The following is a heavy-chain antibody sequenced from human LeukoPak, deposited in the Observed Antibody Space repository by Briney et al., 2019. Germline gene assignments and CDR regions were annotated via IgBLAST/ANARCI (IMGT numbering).Heavy chain of an antibody. J-gene: IGHJ4*02. Sequence: GRSLRLSCAASGFTVGSYCMSWVRQAPGEGLEWVSAISTSGRSTYNADSVKGRFTISRDNSKNTLYVQTNSLRAEDTAEYYCAKDRATSIGARGFDFWGQGTLVTVSS. CDR1: GFTVGSYC. CDR2: ISTSGRST. D-gene: IGHD6-6*01. CDR3: AKDRATSIGARGFDF. V-gene: IGHV3-23*01.